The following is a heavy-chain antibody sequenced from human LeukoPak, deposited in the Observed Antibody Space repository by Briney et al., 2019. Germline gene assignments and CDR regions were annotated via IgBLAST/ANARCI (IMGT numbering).Heavy chain of an antibody. CDR2: TSGGDGNT. J-gene: IGHJ4*02. D-gene: IGHD3-10*01. CDR1: GFTFSNYA. CDR3: ARDVGPEGFFFGF. Sequence: GGSLRLSCAASGFTFSNYAMTWVRQAPGKGLEWLTTSGGDGNTYYSHSVKGRFTTSRDNSKSTLYLQMNSLRAEDTAIYYCARDVGPEGFFFGFWGQGTLVTVSS. V-gene: IGHV3-23*01.